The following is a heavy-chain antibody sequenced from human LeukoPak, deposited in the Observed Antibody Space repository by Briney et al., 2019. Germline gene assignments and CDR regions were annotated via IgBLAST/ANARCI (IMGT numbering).Heavy chain of an antibody. J-gene: IGHJ5*02. D-gene: IGHD3-10*01. CDR1: GGSTTSYY. V-gene: IGHV4-59*12. CDR3: ARDRSEWSAEDNWFDP. Sequence: SETLSLTRSVSGGSTTSYYWNWVRQFPGKRLEWIGYIYHTGTTTYNPSLQSRVAISIDTSTNQISLRLSSVTSADTAIYFCARDRSEWSAEDNWFDPWGQGILVTVSS. CDR2: IYHTGTT.